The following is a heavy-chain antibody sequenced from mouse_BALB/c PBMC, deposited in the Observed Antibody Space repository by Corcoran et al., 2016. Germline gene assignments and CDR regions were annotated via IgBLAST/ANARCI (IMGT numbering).Heavy chain of an antibody. Sequence: EVQLQQSGAELVKPGASVKLSCTASGFNIKDTYMHWVKQRPEQGLEWIGRIDPANGNTKYDPKFQGKATISADTSSNTAYLQLSSLTSEDTAVYYCARWDWYFDVWGAGTTVTISS. CDR3: ARWDWYFDV. V-gene: IGHV14-3*02. CDR1: GFNIKDTY. CDR2: IDPANGNT. J-gene: IGHJ1*01.